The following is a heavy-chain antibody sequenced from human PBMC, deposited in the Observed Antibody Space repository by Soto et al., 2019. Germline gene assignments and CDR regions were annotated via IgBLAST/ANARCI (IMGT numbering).Heavy chain of an antibody. CDR2: ISSSSSYI. V-gene: IGHV3-21*01. D-gene: IGHD4-17*01. CDR3: ARRYGDHDAFDI. CDR1: VFTCSSYS. J-gene: IGHJ3*02. Sequence: GSLRLSCAASVFTCSSYSMNWVRQAPGKGLEWVSSISSSSSYIYYADSVKGRFTISRDNAKNSLYLQMNSLRAEDTAVYYCARRYGDHDAFDIWGQGTMVTVSS.